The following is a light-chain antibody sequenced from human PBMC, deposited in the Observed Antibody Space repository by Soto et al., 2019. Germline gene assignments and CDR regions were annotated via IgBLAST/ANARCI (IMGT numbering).Light chain of an antibody. Sequence: IQITQCLYTLSASLRYRVTISYLASQTISFSLAWYQEKPGKAPKLLIYDASTLERGDPSRFSGTGSGTEFTLTISSLQPDDFATYYCQQYHRSSITFGQGTRLEIK. V-gene: IGKV1-5*01. J-gene: IGKJ5*01. CDR1: QTISFS. CDR2: DAS. CDR3: QQYHRSSIT.